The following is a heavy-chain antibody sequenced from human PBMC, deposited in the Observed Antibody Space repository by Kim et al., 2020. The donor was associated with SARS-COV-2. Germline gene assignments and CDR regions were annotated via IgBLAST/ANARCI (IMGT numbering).Heavy chain of an antibody. V-gene: IGHV3-53*01. CDR3: ARATYYDFWSGYPDAFDI. Sequence: LSLTCAASGFTVSSNYMSWVRQAPGKGLEWVSVIYSGGSTYYADSVKGRFTISRDNSKNTLYLQMNSLRAEDTAVYYCARATYYDFWSGYPDAFDIWGQGTMVTVSS. CDR2: IYSGGST. J-gene: IGHJ3*02. D-gene: IGHD3-3*01. CDR1: GFTVSSNY.